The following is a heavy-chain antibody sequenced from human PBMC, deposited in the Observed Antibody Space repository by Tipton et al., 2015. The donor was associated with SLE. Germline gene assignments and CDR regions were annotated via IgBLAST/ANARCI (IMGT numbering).Heavy chain of an antibody. CDR2: IYTSGST. D-gene: IGHD3/OR15-3a*01. CDR3: ARAPGLDRDYYYYYYMDV. CDR1: GGSISSGSYS. Sequence: LRLSCTVSGGSISSGSYSWIWIRQPAGKELEWIGRIYTSGSTNYNPSLKSRVTISVDTSKNQFSLKLSSVTAADTAVYYCARAPGLDRDYYYYYYMDVWGKGTTVTVSS. V-gene: IGHV4-61*02. J-gene: IGHJ6*03.